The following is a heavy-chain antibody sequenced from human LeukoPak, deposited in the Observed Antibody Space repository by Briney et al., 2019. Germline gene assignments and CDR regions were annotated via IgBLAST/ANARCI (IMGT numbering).Heavy chain of an antibody. D-gene: IGHD3-22*01. CDR1: GGTFSSYA. CDR3: ARLGDSSGYLDY. J-gene: IGHJ4*02. Sequence: GASVKVSCKASGGTFSSYAISWVRQAPGQGLEWMGGIIPIFGTANYAQKFQGRVTITADKSTSTAYMELSSLRSEDTAVYYCARLGDSSGYLDYWGQGTLVTVSS. CDR2: IIPIFGTA. V-gene: IGHV1-69*06.